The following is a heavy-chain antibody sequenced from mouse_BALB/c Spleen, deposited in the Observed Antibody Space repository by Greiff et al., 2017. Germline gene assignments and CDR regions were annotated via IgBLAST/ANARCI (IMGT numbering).Heavy chain of an antibody. D-gene: IGHD2-4*01. CDR1: GFSLTSYG. V-gene: IGHV2-2*02. CDR2: IWSGGST. J-gene: IGHJ3*01. CDR3: ASPPSTMITTGFAY. Sequence: QVQLKQSGPGLVQPSQSLSITCTVSGFSLTSYGVHWVRQSPGKGLEWLGVIWSGGSTDYNAAFISRLSISKDNSKSQVFFKMNSLQANDTAIYYCASPPSTMITTGFAYWGQGTLVTVSA.